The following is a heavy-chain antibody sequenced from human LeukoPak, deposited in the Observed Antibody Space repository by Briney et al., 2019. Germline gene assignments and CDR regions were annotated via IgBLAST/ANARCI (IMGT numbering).Heavy chain of an antibody. CDR2: IIPIFGTA. Sequence: ASVKVSCKASGGTFSSYAISWVRQAPGQGLEWMGGIIPIFGTANYAQKFQGRVTITADESTSTAYMELSSLRSEDTAVYYCAREGERGYSYGQLDYWGQGTLVTVSS. V-gene: IGHV1-69*13. D-gene: IGHD5-18*01. J-gene: IGHJ4*02. CDR3: AREGERGYSYGQLDY. CDR1: GGTFSSYA.